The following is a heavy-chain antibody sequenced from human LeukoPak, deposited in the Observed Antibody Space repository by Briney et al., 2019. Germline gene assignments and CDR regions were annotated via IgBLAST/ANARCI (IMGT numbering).Heavy chain of an antibody. V-gene: IGHV3-23*01. CDR2: ISGSGGST. CDR1: GSTFSSYG. D-gene: IGHD4-17*01. CDR3: AKDIDYGDAYYYYYMDV. Sequence: GGTLRLSCAASGSTFSSYGMSWVRQAPGKGLEWVSAISGSGGSTYYADSVKGRFTISRDNSKNTLYLQMNSLRAEDTAVYYCAKDIDYGDAYYYYYMDVWGKGTTVTISS. J-gene: IGHJ6*03.